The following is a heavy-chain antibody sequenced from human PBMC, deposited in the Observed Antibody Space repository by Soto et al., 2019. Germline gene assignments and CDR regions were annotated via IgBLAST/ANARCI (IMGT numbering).Heavy chain of an antibody. CDR3: ARDGAPPEHYGSGSYWFDL. J-gene: IGHJ5*02. D-gene: IGHD3-10*01. CDR2: ISAYNGNT. V-gene: IGHV1-18*01. CDR1: GYTFTSYG. Sequence: SVKVSCKASGYTFTSYGISWVRQAPGQGLEWMGWISAYNGNTNYAQKLQGRVTMTTDTSTSTAYMELRSLRSDDTAVYYCARDGAPPEHYGSGSYWFDLWGQGTLVTVSS.